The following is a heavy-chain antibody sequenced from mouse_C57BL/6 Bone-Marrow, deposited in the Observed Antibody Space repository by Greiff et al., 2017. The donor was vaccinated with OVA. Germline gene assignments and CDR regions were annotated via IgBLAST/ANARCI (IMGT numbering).Heavy chain of an antibody. CDR2: INSDGGST. Sequence: DVMLVESGGGLVQPGESLKLSCESNEYEFPSHDMSWVRKTPEKRLELVAAINSDGGSTYYPDTMERRFIISRDNTKKTLYLQMSSLRSEYTALYYGARRVPCLYYYAMDYWGQGTSVTVSS. CDR1: EYEFPSHD. J-gene: IGHJ4*01. D-gene: IGHD2-3*01. V-gene: IGHV5-2*03. CDR3: ARRVPCLYYYAMDY.